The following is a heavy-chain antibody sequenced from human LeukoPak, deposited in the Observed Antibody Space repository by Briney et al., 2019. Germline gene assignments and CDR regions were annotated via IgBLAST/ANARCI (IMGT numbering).Heavy chain of an antibody. D-gene: IGHD4/OR15-4a*01. V-gene: IGHV3-23*01. CDR2: IRSSGDTT. Sequence: GGCLRLSCAASGFTFSSYAMNWVRQARGKGLEWVSTIRSSGDTTYYADFVKGRFTISRDNSKNTLYLQMNSLRAEDTAVYYCAKRWCAEFHAFDIWGQGTLVTVSS. J-gene: IGHJ3*02. CDR3: AKRWCAEFHAFDI. CDR1: GFTFSSYA.